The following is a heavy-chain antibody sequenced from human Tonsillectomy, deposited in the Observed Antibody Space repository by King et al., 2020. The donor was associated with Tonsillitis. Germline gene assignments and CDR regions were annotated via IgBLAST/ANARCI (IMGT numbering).Heavy chain of an antibody. Sequence: VQLQESGPGLVKPSGTLSLTCAVSGGSIRINNWWSWVRQPPGKGLEGIGEIYHSGSSNYTPSLKSRGTISVDKSKNQFSLELSSVTAADTAVYYCARVREYVWGSFRHYFDYWGQGTLVTVSS. CDR1: GGSIRINNW. CDR3: ARVREYVWGSFRHYFDY. J-gene: IGHJ4*02. D-gene: IGHD3-16*02. CDR2: IYHSGSS. V-gene: IGHV4-4*02.